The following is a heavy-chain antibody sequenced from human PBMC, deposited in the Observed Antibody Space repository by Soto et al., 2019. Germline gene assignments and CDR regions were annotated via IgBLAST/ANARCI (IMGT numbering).Heavy chain of an antibody. CDR2: ISAYNGYP. Sequence: QIQLVQSGAEVRKPGASVNVSCKTSGDIFTNYGVSWVRQAPGQGREVVAWISAYNGYPKYGQRFQGRVTLSTDTSTTTGYMELRNLRSDDTAVYYWARWSSGALYEYWGQGTLLTVSS. V-gene: IGHV1-18*04. CDR3: ARWSSGALYEY. CDR1: GDIFTNYG. J-gene: IGHJ4*02.